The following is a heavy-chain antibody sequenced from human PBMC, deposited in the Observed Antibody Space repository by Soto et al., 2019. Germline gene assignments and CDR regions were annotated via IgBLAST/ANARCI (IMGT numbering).Heavy chain of an antibody. D-gene: IGHD1-7*01. J-gene: IGHJ4*02. CDR2: ISGSGGST. CDR1: GFSFSSYG. CDR3: ARTLHNSNSTPEY. V-gene: IGHV3-23*01. Sequence: GGSLRLSCAASGFSFSSYGMSWVRQAAGKGLEWVSVISGSGGSTYYADSVRGRFTISRDNSKNTLYLQMNSLRAEDTAVYYCARTLHNSNSTPEYWGRGPLVTLSS.